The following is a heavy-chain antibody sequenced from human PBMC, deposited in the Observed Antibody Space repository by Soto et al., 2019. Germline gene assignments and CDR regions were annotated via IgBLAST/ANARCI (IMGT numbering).Heavy chain of an antibody. CDR1: GFTFSSYW. J-gene: IGHJ4*02. Sequence: GESLKISCAASGFTFSSYWMHWVRQAPGKGLVWVSRINSDGSSTSYADSVKGRFTISRDNAKNTLYLQMNSLRAEDTAVYYCARVSPYSSSPFDYWGQGTLVTVSS. CDR2: INSDGSST. V-gene: IGHV3-74*01. D-gene: IGHD6-13*01. CDR3: ARVSPYSSSPFDY.